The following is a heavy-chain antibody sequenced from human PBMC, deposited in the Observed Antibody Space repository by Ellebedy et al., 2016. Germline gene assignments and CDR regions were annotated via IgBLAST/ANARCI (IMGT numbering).Heavy chain of an antibody. CDR3: ARSSAYYSLGFDY. CDR1: GFTFTNYA. Sequence: ASVKVSCKASGFTFTNYAMHWVRQAPGQRLEWMGWINAGNGNTKYSQKFQGRVTITRETSASTAYMELSSLRSEDTAVYFCARSSAYYSLGFDYWGQGTLVTVSS. CDR2: INAGNGNT. V-gene: IGHV1-3*01. D-gene: IGHD3-22*01. J-gene: IGHJ4*02.